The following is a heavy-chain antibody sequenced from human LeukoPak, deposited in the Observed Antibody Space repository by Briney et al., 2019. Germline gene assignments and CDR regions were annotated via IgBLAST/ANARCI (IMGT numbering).Heavy chain of an antibody. Sequence: GASLRLSCTASGFTFSSLAMTWVRQAPGKGLEWVSTIRSNGDTTYNADSVKGRFTISRDNSKNTLYLELNSLRVEDTATFYCAKGQELDDGVFDSWGQGTMVTVSS. CDR1: GFTFSSLA. V-gene: IGHV3-23*01. D-gene: IGHD1-1*01. J-gene: IGHJ4*02. CDR3: AKGQELDDGVFDS. CDR2: IRSNGDTT.